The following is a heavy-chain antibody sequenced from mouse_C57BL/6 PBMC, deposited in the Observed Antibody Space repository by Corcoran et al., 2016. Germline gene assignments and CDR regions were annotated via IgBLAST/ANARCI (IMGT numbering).Heavy chain of an antibody. Sequence: EVQLQQSGPELVKPGASVKMSCKASGYTFTDYNMHWVKQSHGKSLEWIGYINPNNGGTSYNQKFKGKATLTVNKSSSTAYMELRSLTSEDSAVYYCARDLTTVVPYYAMDYWGQGTSVTVSS. CDR1: GYTFTDYN. D-gene: IGHD1-1*01. CDR2: INPNNGGT. J-gene: IGHJ4*01. CDR3: ARDLTTVVPYYAMDY. V-gene: IGHV1-22*01.